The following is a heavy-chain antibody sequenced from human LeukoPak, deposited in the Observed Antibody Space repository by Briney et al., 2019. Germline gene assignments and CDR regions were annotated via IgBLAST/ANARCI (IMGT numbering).Heavy chain of an antibody. CDR3: ASYLPTSKYYYDSSGYYSD. D-gene: IGHD3-22*01. CDR1: GGTFSSYA. J-gene: IGHJ4*02. Sequence: SVKVSCKASGGTFSSYAISWVRQAPGQGLEWMGRIIPIFGTANYAQKFQGRVTITTDESTSTDYMELSSLRSEDTAVYYCASYLPTSKYYYDSSGYYSDWGQGTLVTVSS. CDR2: IIPIFGTA. V-gene: IGHV1-69*05.